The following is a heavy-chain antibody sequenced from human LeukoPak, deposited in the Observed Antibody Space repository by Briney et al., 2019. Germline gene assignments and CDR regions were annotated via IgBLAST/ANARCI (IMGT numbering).Heavy chain of an antibody. Sequence: SETLSLTCTVSGYSISSGYYWGWIRQPPGKGLEWIGSIYHSGSTYYNPSLKSRVTISVDTSKNQFSLKLSSVTAADTAVYYCARVGKEYYDSSGYYYGSNYGGYYFDYWGQGTLVTVSS. V-gene: IGHV4-38-2*02. CDR2: IYHSGST. J-gene: IGHJ4*02. D-gene: IGHD3-22*01. CDR1: GYSISSGYY. CDR3: ARVGKEYYDSSGYYYGSNYGGYYFDY.